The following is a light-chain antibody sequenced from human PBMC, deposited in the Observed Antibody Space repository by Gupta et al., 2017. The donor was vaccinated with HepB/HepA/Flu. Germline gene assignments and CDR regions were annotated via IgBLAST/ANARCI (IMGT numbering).Light chain of an antibody. CDR3: QQYGSSPVT. Sequence: EIVLTQSPGTLSLSPGERATLSCRASQSVSSSYLAWYQQKPGQAPRLIIYGASSRATDIPDRFSGSGSGTDFTLTISRLEPEDFAVYYCQQYGSSPVTFGQGTRMEIE. J-gene: IGKJ5*01. V-gene: IGKV3-20*01. CDR2: GAS. CDR1: QSVSSSY.